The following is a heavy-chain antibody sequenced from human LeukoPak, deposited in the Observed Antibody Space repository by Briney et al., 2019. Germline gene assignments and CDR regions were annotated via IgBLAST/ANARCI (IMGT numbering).Heavy chain of an antibody. Sequence: SETLSLTCTVSGGSIGSYYWSWIRQPPGKGLEWIGYIYYSGSTNYNPSLKSRVTISVDTSKNQFSLKLSSVTAADTAVYYCARVVAVAATNYGMDVWGQGTTVTVSS. J-gene: IGHJ6*02. V-gene: IGHV4-59*01. CDR3: ARVVAVAATNYGMDV. D-gene: IGHD2-15*01. CDR1: GGSIGSYY. CDR2: IYYSGST.